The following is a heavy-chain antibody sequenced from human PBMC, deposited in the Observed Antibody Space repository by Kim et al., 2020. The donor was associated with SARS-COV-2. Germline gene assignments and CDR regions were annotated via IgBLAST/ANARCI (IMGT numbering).Heavy chain of an antibody. CDR1: GGSINTVDYF. CDR3: ARLRSRQSRPLDY. CDR2: VHRGVST. V-gene: IGHV4-30-2*01. J-gene: IGHJ4*02. Sequence: SETLSLTCTVSGGSINTVDYFWTWIRQPPGKGLEWVGYVHRGVSTFYNPSLKGRVTISAARSRNQFSLNLMSVTAADTAVYYCARLRSRQSRPLDYWGPGALVPVSS. D-gene: IGHD3-3*01.